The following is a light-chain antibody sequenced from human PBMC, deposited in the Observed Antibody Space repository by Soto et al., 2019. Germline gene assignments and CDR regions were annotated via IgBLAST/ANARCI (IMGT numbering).Light chain of an antibody. Sequence: QSVLTQPHSASVTPGQRVTISCSGSSSNIGTSSVHWFQQLPGTAPKLLISTTNQRPSGVPERFSGPKSGTSASLAISGLQSEDEADYYCAAWDDSLNGHVFGTGTKVTVL. CDR1: SSNIGTSS. CDR2: TTN. J-gene: IGLJ1*01. V-gene: IGLV1-44*01. CDR3: AAWDDSLNGHV.